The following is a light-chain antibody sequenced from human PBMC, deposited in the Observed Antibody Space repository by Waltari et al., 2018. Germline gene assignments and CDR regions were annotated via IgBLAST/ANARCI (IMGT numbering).Light chain of an antibody. CDR2: EVT. Sequence: QSALTQPPSASGSPGQSVTISCTGTSSDVGGYNSVSWYQQHPGKAPKLIIYEVTKRPSGVPDRFSGSKSGNTASLTVSGLQTEDEADYCCISYAGRSTWVFGGGTKLTVL. J-gene: IGLJ3*02. CDR3: ISYAGRSTWV. CDR1: SSDVGGYNS. V-gene: IGLV2-8*01.